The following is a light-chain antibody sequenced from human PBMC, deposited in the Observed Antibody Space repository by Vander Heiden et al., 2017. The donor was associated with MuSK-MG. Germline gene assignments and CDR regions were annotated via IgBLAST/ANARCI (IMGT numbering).Light chain of an antibody. CDR3: QSYDTSLSAYV. CDR1: SSNIGAGSA. Sequence: QSVLTLPPSVSGAPGLGVTISCAGSSSNIGAGSAVHWYQQLPGTAPKLLIYADTNRPSGVPDRFSGSKSGTSASLAITGLQAEDEADFYCQSYDTSLSAYVFGSGTKVTVL. CDR2: ADT. V-gene: IGLV1-40*01. J-gene: IGLJ1*01.